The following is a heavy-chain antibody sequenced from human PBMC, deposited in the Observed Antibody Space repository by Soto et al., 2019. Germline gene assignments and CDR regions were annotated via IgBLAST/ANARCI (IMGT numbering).Heavy chain of an antibody. Sequence: SETLSLTCTVSGGSISSYYWSWIRQPPGKGLEWIGYIYYSGSTNYNPSLKSRVTISVDTSKNQFSLKLSSVTAADTAVYYCARDLFPYGGNSGDYWGQGTLVTVSS. CDR2: IYYSGST. CDR1: GGSISSYY. D-gene: IGHD4-17*01. J-gene: IGHJ4*02. CDR3: ARDLFPYGGNSGDY. V-gene: IGHV4-59*01.